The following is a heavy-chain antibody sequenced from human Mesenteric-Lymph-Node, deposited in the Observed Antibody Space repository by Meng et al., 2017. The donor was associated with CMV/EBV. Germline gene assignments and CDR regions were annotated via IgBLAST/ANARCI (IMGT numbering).Heavy chain of an antibody. CDR1: GFTVSSNY. D-gene: IGHD3-16*01. CDR3: TPQYDYVETY. Sequence: GESLKISCAASGFTVSSNYMSWVRQAPGKGLEWVSIIYSGGSTYYADSVKGRFTISRDNSKNTLYLQMNSLRAEDTAVYYCTPQYDYVETYWGQGTLVTVSS. J-gene: IGHJ4*02. V-gene: IGHV3-53*01. CDR2: IYSGGST.